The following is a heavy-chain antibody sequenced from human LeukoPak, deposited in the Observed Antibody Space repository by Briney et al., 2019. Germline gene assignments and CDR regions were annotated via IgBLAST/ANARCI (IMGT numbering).Heavy chain of an antibody. D-gene: IGHD2-15*01. CDR2: ISAYNGNT. J-gene: IGHJ4*02. Sequence: ASVKVSCKASGYSFTAYGITWMRQAPGQGLEWMGWISAYNGNTHYAERLQDRVTMTTDTSTSTAYMELRSLRSDDTAIYYCAGDTALTPIVGGPEYWGQGTLVIVSS. V-gene: IGHV1-18*01. CDR3: AGDTALTPIVGGPEY. CDR1: GYSFTAYG.